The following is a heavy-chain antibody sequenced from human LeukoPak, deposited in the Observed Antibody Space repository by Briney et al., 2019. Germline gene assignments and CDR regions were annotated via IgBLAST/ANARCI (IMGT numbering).Heavy chain of an antibody. D-gene: IGHD1-7*01. CDR1: GFTFSSYA. CDR2: ISYDGSNK. CDR3: ARDRYNWNCGAFDI. Sequence: GGSLRLSCAASGFTFSSYAMHWVRQAPGKGLEWVAVISYDGSNKYYADSVKGRFTISRDNSKNTLYLQMNSLRAEDTAVYYCARDRYNWNCGAFDIWGQGTMVTVSS. J-gene: IGHJ3*02. V-gene: IGHV3-30*01.